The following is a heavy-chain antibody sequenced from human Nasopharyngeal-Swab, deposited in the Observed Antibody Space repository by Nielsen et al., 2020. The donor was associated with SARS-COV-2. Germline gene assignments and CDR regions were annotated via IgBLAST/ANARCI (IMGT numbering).Heavy chain of an antibody. J-gene: IGHJ2*01. V-gene: IGHV4-34*01. D-gene: IGHD5-18*01. CDR2: VSHGGGT. CDR3: ARALWLRGYFDL. CDR1: GGSFSGHQ. Sequence: SETLSLTCAVYGGSFSGHQWSWVRQPPGKGLEWIGEVSHGGGTNYNPSLKSRVTISVATSKNQFSLKLSSVTAADTAVYYCARALWLRGYFDLWGRGTLVTVSS.